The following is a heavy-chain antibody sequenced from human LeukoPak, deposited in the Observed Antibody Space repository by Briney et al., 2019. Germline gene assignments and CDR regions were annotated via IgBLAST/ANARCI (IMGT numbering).Heavy chain of an antibody. Sequence: GESLKISCKGLGYSFSSYWNAWVRQRPGKGLEWLGIIYPGGSETRYDPSFQGQVTISADSSTSTAYLQWSTLRASDTAMYYCARASRDGYNQNFDHWGQGTLVTVSS. CDR3: ARASRDGYNQNFDH. J-gene: IGHJ4*02. CDR1: GYSFSSYW. V-gene: IGHV5-51*01. CDR2: IYPGGSET. D-gene: IGHD5-24*01.